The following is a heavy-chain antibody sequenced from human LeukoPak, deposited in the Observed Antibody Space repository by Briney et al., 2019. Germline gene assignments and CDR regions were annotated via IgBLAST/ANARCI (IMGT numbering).Heavy chain of an antibody. CDR2: INGSGGST. D-gene: IGHD6-13*01. J-gene: IGHJ4*02. Sequence: GGSLTLSCAASGVTFSSYAMSWVRQAPGKGLEWVSAINGSGGSTYYADSVKGRFTTSRDNAKNPQYQQINRLSAEDTAVYYSAKEDSLSSWQEGNPSPFDYWGQGTLVTVSS. V-gene: IGHV3-23*01. CDR3: AKEDSLSSWQEGNPSPFDY. CDR1: GVTFSSYA.